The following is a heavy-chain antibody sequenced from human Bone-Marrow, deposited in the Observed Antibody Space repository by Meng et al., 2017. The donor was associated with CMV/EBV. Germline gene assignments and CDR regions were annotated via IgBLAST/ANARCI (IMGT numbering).Heavy chain of an antibody. J-gene: IGHJ4*02. V-gene: IGHV4-61*01. D-gene: IGHD2-2*02. CDR1: GGSINSGSYY. Sequence: SETLSLTCTVSGGSINSGSYYWSWIRQPPGKGLEWIGYIFYSGSTNYNPSLKSRVTISVDTSKNQFSLKLNSVTAADTAVYYCASAISMRIDYWGQGTLVTVSS. CDR2: IFYSGST. CDR3: ASAISMRIDY.